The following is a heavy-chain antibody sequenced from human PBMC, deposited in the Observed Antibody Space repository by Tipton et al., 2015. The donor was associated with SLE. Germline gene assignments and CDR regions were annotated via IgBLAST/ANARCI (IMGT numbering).Heavy chain of an antibody. V-gene: IGHV4-39*01. J-gene: IGHJ4*02. Sequence: TLSLTCTVSGGSISSSGYYWGWIRQSPGKGLEWIGSMYYSGSTYYNPSLKTRVTISVDTSKNQFSLKLSSVTAADTAVYYCARDCTTGVCYTTSFDYWGQGTLVTVSP. CDR1: GGSISSSGYY. CDR2: MYYSGST. CDR3: ARDCTTGVCYTTSFDY. D-gene: IGHD2-8*01.